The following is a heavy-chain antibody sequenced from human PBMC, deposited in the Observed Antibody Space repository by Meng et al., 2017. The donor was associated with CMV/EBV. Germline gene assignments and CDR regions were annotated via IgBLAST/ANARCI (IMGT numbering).Heavy chain of an antibody. Sequence: QIQLVQSGAKVRKPGAQVKVSCKASGYTFTHHGISWVRQAPGQGLEWMGWISGYNDNTKYARHLQGRVTMTTDTSTNTAYMELRSLRSDDTAIYYCARDTMMIMSFDHWGPGTLVTVSS. CDR1: GYTFTHHG. J-gene: IGHJ4*02. V-gene: IGHV1-18*01. CDR3: ARDTMMIMSFDH. D-gene: IGHD3-22*01. CDR2: ISGYNDNT.